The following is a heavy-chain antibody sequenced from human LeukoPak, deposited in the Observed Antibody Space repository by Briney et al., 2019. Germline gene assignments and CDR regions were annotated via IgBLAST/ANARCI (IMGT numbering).Heavy chain of an antibody. CDR3: ASPQAAYCGGDSYSP. J-gene: IGHJ3*01. CDR2: IYPGNSDT. V-gene: IGHV5-51*01. Sequence: GESLKISCKASGYSFTDYWIGWVRQMPGKGLEWMGIIYPGNSDTGYRPSFQGQVTIQVHKSITTAYLQWSSLKASDTAMYYCASPQAAYCGGDSYSPWGQGTKVTVSS. CDR1: GYSFTDYW. D-gene: IGHD2-21*02.